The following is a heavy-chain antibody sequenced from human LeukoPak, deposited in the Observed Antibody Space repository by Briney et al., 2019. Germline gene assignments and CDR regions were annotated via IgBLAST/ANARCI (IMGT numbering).Heavy chain of an antibody. V-gene: IGHV3-30*18. J-gene: IGHJ4*02. CDR2: ISYDGRNK. Sequence: GGSLRLSCVASGFTFSTYGMHWVRQAPGKGLEWVAVISYDGRNKYYSDSVKGRFTTSRDNSKNTLYLQMNSLKAEDTAVYYCAKDLLFGYTSGWNRGYWGQGTLVTVSS. D-gene: IGHD6-19*01. CDR3: AKDLLFGYTSGWNRGY. CDR1: GFTFSTYG.